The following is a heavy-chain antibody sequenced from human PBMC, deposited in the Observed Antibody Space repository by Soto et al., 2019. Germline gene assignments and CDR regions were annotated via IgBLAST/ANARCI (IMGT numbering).Heavy chain of an antibody. CDR3: ARHVKGYRSSASSYEGYYGMDV. CDR1: GYTFSGYY. Sequence: ASVKVSFKASGYTFSGYYMHGVRQAPGQGLEWMGGINPNSGGTNYAQKFQGRVTMTRDTSISTAYMELSRLRSDDTAVYYCARHVKGYRSSASSYEGYYGMDVWGRGTTVTVPS. D-gene: IGHD2-2*01. J-gene: IGHJ6*02. V-gene: IGHV1-2*02. CDR2: INPNSGGT.